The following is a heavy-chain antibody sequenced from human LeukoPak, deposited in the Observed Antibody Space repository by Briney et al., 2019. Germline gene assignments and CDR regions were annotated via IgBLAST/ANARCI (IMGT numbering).Heavy chain of an antibody. V-gene: IGHV3-21*01. J-gene: IGHJ4*02. CDR1: GFTFSSYN. CDR2: ISRTGSYI. CDR3: ARVLETDCRGGGCYSGLDY. Sequence: GGSLRLTCAASGFTFSSYNMNWVRQAPGGGLEWVSSISRTGSYIYYADSVKGRFTISRDNAQTSLYLQMNSLRVEDTAVYYCARVLETDCRGGGCYSGLDYWGQGNLVTVSS. D-gene: IGHD2-15*01.